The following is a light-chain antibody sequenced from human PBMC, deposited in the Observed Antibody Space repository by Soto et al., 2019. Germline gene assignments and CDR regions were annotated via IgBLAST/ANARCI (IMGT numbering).Light chain of an antibody. CDR3: YSYTSSSTFV. J-gene: IGLJ1*01. V-gene: IGLV2-14*01. CDR2: EVS. Sequence: QSALTQPASVYGSPGQSITISCTGTSSDVASYNYVSWYQQHPGKAPKLMMSEVSNRPSGVSNRFSGSKSVNTASLTISGLQSEYEAEYYCYSYTSSSTFVFVTGTKVTV. CDR1: SSDVASYNY.